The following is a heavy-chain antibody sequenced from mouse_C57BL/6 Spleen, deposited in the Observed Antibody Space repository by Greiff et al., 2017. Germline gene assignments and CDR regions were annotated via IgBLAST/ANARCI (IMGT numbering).Heavy chain of an antibody. CDR1: GYTFTSYW. CDR3: ARGEI. J-gene: IGHJ3*01. CDR2: IDPSDSYT. Sequence: QVQLQQPGAELVKPGASVKLSCKASGYTFTSYWMQWVKQRPGQGLEWIGEIDPSDSYTNYNQKFKGKATLTVDTSSSTAYMQLSSLTSEDSAVYYCARGEIWGQGTLVTVSA. V-gene: IGHV1-50*01.